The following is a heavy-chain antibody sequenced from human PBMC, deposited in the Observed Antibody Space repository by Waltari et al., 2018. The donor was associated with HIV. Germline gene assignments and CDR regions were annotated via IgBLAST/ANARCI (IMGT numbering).Heavy chain of an antibody. CDR2: SNQDGSEK. J-gene: IGHJ3*02. Sequence: EVQLVESGGGLVQPGGSLRLSCAASGFIFSNSWLNWVRQAPGKGLEWVANSNQDGSEKYYVGSVKGRFTISRDNAKNSLYLQMNNLRAEDTAVYYCAGEMPTIIGDAFDIWGQGTMVTISS. CDR1: GFIFSNSW. V-gene: IGHV3-7*01. D-gene: IGHD3-16*02. CDR3: AGEMPTIIGDAFDI.